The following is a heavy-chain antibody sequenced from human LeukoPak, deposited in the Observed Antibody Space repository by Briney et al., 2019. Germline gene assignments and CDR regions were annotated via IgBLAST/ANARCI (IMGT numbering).Heavy chain of an antibody. J-gene: IGHJ6*03. Sequence: PGGSLRLSCAASGFTFSSYVMHWVRLAPGKGLEWVAFIRYDGSNKYYADSVRGRFTISRDNSKTTLYLQMNSLRAEDTAVYYCAKEGGSQNYYYYYMDVWGKGTTVTVSS. CDR3: AKEGGSQNYYYYYMDV. D-gene: IGHD1-26*01. CDR1: GFTFSSYV. CDR2: IRYDGSNK. V-gene: IGHV3-30*02.